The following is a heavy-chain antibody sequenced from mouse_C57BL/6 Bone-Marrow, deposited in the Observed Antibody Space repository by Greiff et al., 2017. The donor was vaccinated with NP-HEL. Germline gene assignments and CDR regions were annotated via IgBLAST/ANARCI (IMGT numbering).Heavy chain of an antibody. CDR3: ARSVGITTVVATRGIPY. CDR2: INPSSGYT. Sequence: QVQLQQSGAELAKPGASVKLSCKASGYTFTSYWMHWVKQRPGQGLEWIGYINPSSGYTKYNQKFKDKATLTADKSSSTAYMQLSSLTYEDSAVYYCARSVGITTVVATRGIPYWGQGTLVTVAA. V-gene: IGHV1-7*01. J-gene: IGHJ3*01. D-gene: IGHD1-1*01. CDR1: GYTFTSYW.